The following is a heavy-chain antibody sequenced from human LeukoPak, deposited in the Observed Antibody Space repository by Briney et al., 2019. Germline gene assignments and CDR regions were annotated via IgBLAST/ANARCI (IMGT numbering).Heavy chain of an antibody. J-gene: IGHJ4*02. CDR1: GFTFSSYS. Sequence: GGSLRLSCAASGFTFSSYSMNWVRQAPGKGLEWVSAISGSGGSTYYADSVKGRFTISRDNSKNTLYLQMNSLRAEDTAVYYCAKDRGFIAAAGSDDYWGQGTLVTVSS. CDR3: AKDRGFIAAAGSDDY. CDR2: ISGSGGST. D-gene: IGHD6-13*01. V-gene: IGHV3-23*01.